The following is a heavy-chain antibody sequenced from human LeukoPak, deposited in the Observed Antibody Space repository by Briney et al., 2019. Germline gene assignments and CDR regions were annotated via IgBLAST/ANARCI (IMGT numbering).Heavy chain of an antibody. CDR1: GFTFSSYS. CDR2: ISGSSSYI. J-gene: IGHJ4*02. CDR3: ARDGPSYDFWSGYEFDY. Sequence: GGSLRLSCAASGFTFSSYSMNWVRQAPGKGLEWVSSISGSSSYIYYADSVKGRFTISRDNAKNSLYLQMNSLRAEDTAVYYCARDGPSYDFWSGYEFDYWGQGTLVTVSS. D-gene: IGHD3-3*01. V-gene: IGHV3-21*01.